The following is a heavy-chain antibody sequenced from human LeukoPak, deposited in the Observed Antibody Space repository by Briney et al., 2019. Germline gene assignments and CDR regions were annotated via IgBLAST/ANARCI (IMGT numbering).Heavy chain of an antibody. CDR3: AKDVGIAAAPVDWFDP. D-gene: IGHD6-13*01. V-gene: IGHV1-18*01. J-gene: IGHJ5*02. CDR2: TSAYNGNT. CDR1: GYPFISYA. Sequence: ASVKVSCKASGYPFISYAIGWGRQAPGQGLEWMGWTSAYNGNTNYAQKLQGRVTMTTDTSTSTAYMELRSLRAEDTAVYYCAKDVGIAAAPVDWFDPWGQGTLVTVSS.